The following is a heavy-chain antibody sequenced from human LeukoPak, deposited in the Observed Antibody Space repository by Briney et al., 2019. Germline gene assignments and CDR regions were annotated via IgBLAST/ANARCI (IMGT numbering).Heavy chain of an antibody. D-gene: IGHD3-22*01. J-gene: IGHJ3*02. CDR2: VYTSGST. V-gene: IGHV4-38-2*02. CDR3: ARGAYYYDSSGSHDTFDI. Sequence: SETLSLTCTVSGYSISSGYYWGWIRQPPGKGLEWIGRVYTSGSTNYNPSLKSRVTMSVDTSENQFSLRLSSVTAADTAVYYCARGAYYYDSSGSHDTFDIWGQGTMVTVSS. CDR1: GYSISSGYY.